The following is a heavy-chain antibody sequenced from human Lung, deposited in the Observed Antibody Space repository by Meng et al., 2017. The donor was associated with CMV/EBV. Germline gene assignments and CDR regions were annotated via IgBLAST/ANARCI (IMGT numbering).Heavy chain of an antibody. D-gene: IGHD2-8*01. CDR3: ARDFSLYRTSGVQ. CDR2: ISPTTGYT. CDR1: GFTFSDYY. J-gene: IGHJ4*02. V-gene: IGHV3-11*05. Sequence: QVQLVEVGGGLVKPGGSLRLSGTGSGFTFSDYYMSWIRQAPGKGVEWVSYISPTTGYTEYADSVKGRFTISRDNAKNSLFLQMNSLRSEDTAVYYCARDFSLYRTSGVQWGQGTLVTVSS.